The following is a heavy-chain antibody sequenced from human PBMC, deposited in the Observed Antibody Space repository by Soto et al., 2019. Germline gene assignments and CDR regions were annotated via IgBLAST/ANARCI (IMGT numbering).Heavy chain of an antibody. D-gene: IGHD3-10*01. V-gene: IGHV2-5*02. CDR3: AHHPYYGLGTYSFDY. CDR1: GFSLSTSGVG. CDR2: IYWDDDK. J-gene: IGHJ4*02. Sequence: QITLKESGPTLVKPTQTLTLTCTFSGFSLSTSGVGVGWIRQPPGKALEWLAVIYWDDDKRSSSSLKSRLTIXXDXSXXQVVLTMTNMDPVDTATYYCAHHPYYGLGTYSFDYWGQGSLVTVSS.